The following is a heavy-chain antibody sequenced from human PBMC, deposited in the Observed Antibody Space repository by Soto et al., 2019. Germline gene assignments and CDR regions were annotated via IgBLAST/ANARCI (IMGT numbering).Heavy chain of an antibody. CDR2: ISYDGSLQ. CDR3: VSDRGYGHASVPYS. Sequence: QAQLVESGGGVVQPGRSLRLSCAASGFAFSSYGMHWVRQAPGTGLEWVAVISYDGSLQHYADSVKGRFTISRDNAKNMVLLQISSLRAEDTAVYYCVSDRGYGHASVPYSWGQVTLVSVSS. J-gene: IGHJ4*02. D-gene: IGHD5-18*01. V-gene: IGHV3-30*03. CDR1: GFAFSSYG.